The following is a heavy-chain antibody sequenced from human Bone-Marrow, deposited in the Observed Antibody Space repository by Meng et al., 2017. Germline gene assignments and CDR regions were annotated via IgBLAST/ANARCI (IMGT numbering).Heavy chain of an antibody. CDR2: NYHSGST. D-gene: IGHD2/OR15-2a*01. CDR1: VGFTSSGGYS. J-gene: IGHJ5*02. CDR3: ARARTTNQSKYRNAYNWFDP. Sequence: QPQLQESGSGLVKPSQTLSPTRAVSVGFTSSGGYSWSGIRQPPGKGLEWIGYNYHSGSTHYNPTLKSRVIMSVDTSKNQFSLKLYSVTAADTAVYYCARARTTNQSKYRNAYNWFDPWGQGTLVTVSS. V-gene: IGHV4-30-2*01.